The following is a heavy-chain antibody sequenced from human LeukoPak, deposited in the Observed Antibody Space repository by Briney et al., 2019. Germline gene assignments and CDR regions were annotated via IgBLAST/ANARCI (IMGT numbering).Heavy chain of an antibody. CDR2: IYHSGST. V-gene: IGHV4-34*01. CDR3: ARDPPAYYYGSGSYGTYDY. D-gene: IGHD3-10*01. Sequence: SETLSLTCAVYGGSFSGYYWSWIRQPPGKGLEWIGSIYHSGSTYYNPSLKSRVTISVDTSKNQFSLKLSSVTAADTAVYYCARDPPAYYYGSGSYGTYDYWGQGTLVTVSS. J-gene: IGHJ4*02. CDR1: GGSFSGYY.